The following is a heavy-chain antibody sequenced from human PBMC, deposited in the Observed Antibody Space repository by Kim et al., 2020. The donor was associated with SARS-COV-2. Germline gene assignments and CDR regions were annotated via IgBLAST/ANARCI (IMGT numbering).Heavy chain of an antibody. V-gene: IGHV1-18*01. J-gene: IGHJ6*02. Sequence: ASVKVSCKASGYTFTSYGISWVRQAPGQGLEWMGWISAYNGNTNYAQKLQGRVTMTTDTSTSTAYMELRSLRSDDTAVYYCARVDGSGSYRTYYYGMDVWGQGTTVTVSS. CDR3: ARVDGSGSYRTYYYGMDV. CDR2: ISAYNGNT. CDR1: GYTFTSYG. D-gene: IGHD1-26*01.